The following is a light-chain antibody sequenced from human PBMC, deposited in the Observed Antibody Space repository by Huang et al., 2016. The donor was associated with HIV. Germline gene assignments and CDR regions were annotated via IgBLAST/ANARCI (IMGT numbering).Light chain of an antibody. CDR3: QQRSNWPPLT. CDR2: DTS. Sequence: EIVLTQSPATLSLSPGERATLSCRASQSVTSYLAWYQQKPGQAPRLLIFDTSNRATGSPGRFSGSGSGTNFTLTISSLEPEDSAIYFCQQRSNWPPLTFGGGTKVEIK. V-gene: IGKV3-11*01. CDR1: QSVTSY. J-gene: IGKJ4*01.